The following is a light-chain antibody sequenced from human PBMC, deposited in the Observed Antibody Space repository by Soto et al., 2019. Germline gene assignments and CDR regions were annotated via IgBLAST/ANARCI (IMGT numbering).Light chain of an antibody. CDR2: RNN. Sequence: QSVLTQPPSASGTPGQRVNISCSGSSSNIGSNYVYWYRQFPGTAPKLLFQRNNQRPSGVPARFSGSKSGTSASLAISGLRSEDEADYYCGGWDDSLSGPVFGGGTKLTVL. V-gene: IGLV1-47*01. CDR3: GGWDDSLSGPV. J-gene: IGLJ2*01. CDR1: SSNIGSNY.